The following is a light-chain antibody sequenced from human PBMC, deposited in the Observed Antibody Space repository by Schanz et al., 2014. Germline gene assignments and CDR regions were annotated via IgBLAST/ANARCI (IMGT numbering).Light chain of an antibody. CDR1: QTVSNNY. CDR2: GAS. CDR3: QQYNAYPLT. Sequence: EIVLTQSPGTLSLSPGERATLSCRASQTVSNNYLAWYQQKPGQAPSLLIYGASTRATGIPARFSGSGSGTEFTLTISSLQPDDFATYYCQQYNAYPLTFGGGTKVQIK. J-gene: IGKJ4*01. V-gene: IGKV3-20*01.